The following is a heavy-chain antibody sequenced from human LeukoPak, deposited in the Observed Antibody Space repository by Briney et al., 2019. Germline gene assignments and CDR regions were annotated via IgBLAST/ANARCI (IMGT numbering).Heavy chain of an antibody. D-gene: IGHD4-17*01. V-gene: IGHV1-8*03. CDR2: MNPNSGNT. CDR3: ARASHNGDYYDY. J-gene: IGHJ4*02. CDR1: GYTFTSYG. Sequence: GASVKVSCKASGYTFTSYGINWVRQATGQGLEWMGWMNPNSGNTGYAQKFQGRVTIARNTSISTAYMELSSLRSEDTAVYYCARASHNGDYYDYWGQGTLVTVSS.